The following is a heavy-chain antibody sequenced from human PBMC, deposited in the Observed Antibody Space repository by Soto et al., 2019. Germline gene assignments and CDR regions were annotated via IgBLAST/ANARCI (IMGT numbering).Heavy chain of an antibody. CDR1: GFTFSNYW. CDR3: ARVSGIAAVGGYNWFDP. V-gene: IGHV3-74*01. J-gene: IGHJ5*02. Sequence: GGSLRLSCAASGFTFSNYWMHWVRQAPGKGLVWVSRIDSDGRSTNYADSVKGRFTISRDNAKNTLHLQMNSLRAEDTAVYYCARVSGIAAVGGYNWFDPWGQGTLVTVSS. CDR2: IDSDGRST. D-gene: IGHD6-13*01.